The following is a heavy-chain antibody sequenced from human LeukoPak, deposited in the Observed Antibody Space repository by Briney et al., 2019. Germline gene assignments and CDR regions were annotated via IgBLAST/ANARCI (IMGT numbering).Heavy chain of an antibody. Sequence: PSETLSLTCAVYGGSFSGYYWSWIRQPPGKGLEWIGEINHSGSTNYNPSLKSRVTISVDTSKNQFSLKLSSVTAADTAVYYCARGPTYYDFWSGYYTRYFDYWGQGTLVTVSS. CDR2: INHSGST. V-gene: IGHV4-34*01. D-gene: IGHD3-3*01. CDR1: GGSFSGYY. CDR3: ARGPTYYDFWSGYYTRYFDY. J-gene: IGHJ4*02.